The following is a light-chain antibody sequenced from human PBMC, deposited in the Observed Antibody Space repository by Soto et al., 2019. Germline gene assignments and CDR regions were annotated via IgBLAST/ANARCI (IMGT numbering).Light chain of an antibody. V-gene: IGLV2-23*02. J-gene: IGLJ1*01. CDR2: EVN. CDR3: CSYARSSPIYV. CDR1: SSDVGSYNL. Sequence: QSALTQPASVSGSPGQSITISCTGTSSDVGSYNLVSWYQQHPGKAPKLMIYEVNKRPSGVSNRFSGSKSGNTASLTISGLQAEDEADYYCCSYARSSPIYVFGSGTKVTVL.